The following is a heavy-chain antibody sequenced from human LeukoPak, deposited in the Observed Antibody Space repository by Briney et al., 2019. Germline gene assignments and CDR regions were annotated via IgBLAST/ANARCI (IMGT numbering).Heavy chain of an antibody. CDR3: AKTRDYLDY. D-gene: IGHD4-23*01. Sequence: GGSLRLSCAASGFTFSSYSMNWVRQAPGKGLEWVSYISSSSSTIYYADSVKGRFTISRDNAKNSLYLQLNSLRAEDTAVYYCAKTRDYLDYWGQGTLVTVSS. V-gene: IGHV3-48*01. J-gene: IGHJ4*02. CDR1: GFTFSSYS. CDR2: ISSSSSTI.